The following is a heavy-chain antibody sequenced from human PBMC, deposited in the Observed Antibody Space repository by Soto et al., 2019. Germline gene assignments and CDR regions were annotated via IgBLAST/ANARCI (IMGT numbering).Heavy chain of an antibody. CDR2: ISGSGGST. V-gene: IGHV3-23*01. CDR3: AKDLMRGWSGWADYYGMDV. Sequence: EVQLLESGGGLVQPGGSLRLSCAASGFTFSSYAMSWVRQAPGKGLEWVSAISGSGGSTYYADSVKGRFTISRDNSKNTLYLQMDSLRAEDTAVYYCAKDLMRGWSGWADYYGMDVWGQGTTVTVSS. CDR1: GFTFSSYA. D-gene: IGHD3-10*01. J-gene: IGHJ6*02.